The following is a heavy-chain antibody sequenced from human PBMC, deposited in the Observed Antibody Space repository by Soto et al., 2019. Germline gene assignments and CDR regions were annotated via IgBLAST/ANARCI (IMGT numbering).Heavy chain of an antibody. CDR2: ISGSGGST. Sequence: GGSLRLSCAASGFTFSSYAMSWVRQAPGKGLEWVSAISGSGGSTYYADSVKGRFTISRDNSKNTLYLQMNSLRAEDTAVYYCARPTYDFWRGYTEDPSLNAYWGQGTLVTVSS. CDR3: ARPTYDFWRGYTEDPSLNAY. V-gene: IGHV3-23*01. D-gene: IGHD3-3*01. J-gene: IGHJ4*02. CDR1: GFTFSSYA.